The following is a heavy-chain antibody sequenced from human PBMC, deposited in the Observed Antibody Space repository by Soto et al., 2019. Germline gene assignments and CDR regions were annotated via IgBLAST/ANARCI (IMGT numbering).Heavy chain of an antibody. J-gene: IGHJ6*02. Sequence: ASVKGACKAAGGTFRGDAISWVRQAPGQGLEWMGGIIPIFGTANYAQKFQGRVTITADESTSTAYMELSSLRSEDTAVYYCARSTYSSSWYIYYYYGMDVWGQGTTVT. V-gene: IGHV1-69*13. CDR2: IIPIFGTA. D-gene: IGHD6-13*01. CDR1: GGTFRGDA. CDR3: ARSTYSSSWYIYYYYGMDV.